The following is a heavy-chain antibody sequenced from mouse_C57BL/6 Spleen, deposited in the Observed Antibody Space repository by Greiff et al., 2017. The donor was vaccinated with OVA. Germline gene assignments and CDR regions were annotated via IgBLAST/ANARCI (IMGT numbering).Heavy chain of an antibody. V-gene: IGHV1-55*01. Sequence: QVQLQQPGAELVKPGASVKMSCKASGYTFTSYWITWVKQRPGQGLEWIGDIYPGSGSTNYNEKFKSKATLTVDTSSSTAYMQLSSLTSEDSAVYYCARGFFLFDDYHWYFDVWGTGTTVTVSS. CDR2: IYPGSGST. D-gene: IGHD2-4*01. CDR1: GYTFTSYW. CDR3: ARGFFLFDDYHWYFDV. J-gene: IGHJ1*03.